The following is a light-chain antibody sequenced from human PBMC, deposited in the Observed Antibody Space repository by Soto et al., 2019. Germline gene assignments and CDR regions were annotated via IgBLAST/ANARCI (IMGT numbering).Light chain of an antibody. Sequence: DIQMTQSPSSLSPSVGDRVTITCRASQSISSYLNWYQQKPGKAPKVLIYAASSLQRGVPSRFSGSGSGTDFTLTISSLQPEDFAIYYCQQRYTAPRTFGQGTKVDIK. J-gene: IGKJ1*01. V-gene: IGKV1-39*01. CDR1: QSISSY. CDR3: QQRYTAPRT. CDR2: AAS.